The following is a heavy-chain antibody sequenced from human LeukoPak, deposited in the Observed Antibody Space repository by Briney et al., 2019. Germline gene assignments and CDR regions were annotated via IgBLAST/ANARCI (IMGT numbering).Heavy chain of an antibody. CDR2: IKEDGTEK. D-gene: IGHD2-2*02. Sequence: PGGSLRLSCAASGFTFSSYWMSWVRQAPGKGLEWVANIKEDGTEKYYEDSVKGRFTISRDNAKNSLYLQMNSLRVEDTAVYYCAGSYTSSLLLPYWGQGTLVTVSS. CDR1: GFTFSSYW. J-gene: IGHJ4*02. V-gene: IGHV3-7*01. CDR3: AGSYTSSLLLPY.